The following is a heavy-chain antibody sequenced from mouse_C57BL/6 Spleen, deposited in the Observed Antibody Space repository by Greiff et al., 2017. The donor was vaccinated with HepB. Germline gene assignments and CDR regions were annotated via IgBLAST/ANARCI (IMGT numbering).Heavy chain of an antibody. J-gene: IGHJ4*01. CDR1: GYTFTSYG. Sequence: QVQLKESGAELARPGASVKLSCKASGYTFTSYGISWVKQRTGQGLEWIGEIYPRSGNTYYNEKFKGKATLTADKSSSTAYMELRSLTSEDSAVYFCAREGVPYAMDYWGQGTSVTVSS. V-gene: IGHV1-81*01. CDR3: AREGVPYAMDY. CDR2: IYPRSGNT.